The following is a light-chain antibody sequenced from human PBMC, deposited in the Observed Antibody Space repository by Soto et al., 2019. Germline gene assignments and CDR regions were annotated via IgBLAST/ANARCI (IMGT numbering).Light chain of an antibody. CDR1: QSVSSY. Sequence: IVLTQSPATLSLSPGERATLSCRASQSVSSYLAWYQQKTGQAPRLLIYDASNRAGGIPARFSGSGSGTDFTLTIISLEPEDFAVYYWQQRTEWPWCSFGGGTKVEIK. CDR2: DAS. V-gene: IGKV3-11*01. J-gene: IGKJ4*02. CDR3: QQRTEWPWCS.